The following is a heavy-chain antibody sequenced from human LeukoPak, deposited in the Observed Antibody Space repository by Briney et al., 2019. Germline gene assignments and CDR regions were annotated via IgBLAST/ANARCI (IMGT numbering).Heavy chain of an antibody. V-gene: IGHV1-24*01. CDR2: FDPVDGKT. CDR1: GYTFTGYY. J-gene: IGHJ4*02. D-gene: IGHD3-3*01. Sequence: GASVRVSCKASGYTFTGYYIHWVRQAPGKGLEWMGGFDPVDGKTIYAQKFQGRVTMAEDTSTDTAYLGLSSLRSEDTAVYFCATEGLRFLEWYWGQGTLVTVSS. CDR3: ATEGLRFLEWY.